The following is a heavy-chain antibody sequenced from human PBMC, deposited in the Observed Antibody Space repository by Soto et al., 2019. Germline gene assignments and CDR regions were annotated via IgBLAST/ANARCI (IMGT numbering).Heavy chain of an antibody. V-gene: IGHV1-46*01. CDR2: INPNGGDT. CDR3: ARVRDSYGLLYCLDY. CDR1: GYTFTNYH. D-gene: IGHD5-18*01. Sequence: ASVKVSCKASGYTFTNYHVNWVRQAPGQGLEWMGFINPNGGDTTYAQKFQGRVTMTTDTSTSTVYMELRSLRSADTAVYYCARVRDSYGLLYCLDYWGQGTPVTVSS. J-gene: IGHJ4*02.